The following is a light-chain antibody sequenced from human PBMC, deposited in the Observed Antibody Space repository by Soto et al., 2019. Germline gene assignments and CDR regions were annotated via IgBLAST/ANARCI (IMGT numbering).Light chain of an antibody. CDR3: AAWDDSLRGQV. CDR2: RNN. CDR1: SSNIGSNY. V-gene: IGLV1-47*01. Sequence: QSVLTQPPSASGTPGQRVTISCSGSSSNIGSNYVYWYQQLPGTAPKLLIYRNNQRPSGVPDRFSGSKSGTSASLAISGLRSEDEADDYCAAWDDSLRGQVFGGGTKLTVL. J-gene: IGLJ3*02.